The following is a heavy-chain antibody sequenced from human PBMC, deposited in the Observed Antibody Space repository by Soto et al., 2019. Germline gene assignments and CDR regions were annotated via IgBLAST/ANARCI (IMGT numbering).Heavy chain of an antibody. Sequence: PEALCVTWTVSGGAMSGCYWTGSRQSAGKGLEWIGRIYSSGGTKYNPSLXXXXXMSLYTSKXQLSLRLTSVTAADTAVYFCARGHRLPDLFAPWGQRTLVT. V-gene: IGHV4-4*07. D-gene: IGHD2-21*01. CDR2: IYSSGGT. CDR3: ARGHRLPDLFAP. J-gene: IGHJ5*02. CDR1: GGAMSGCY.